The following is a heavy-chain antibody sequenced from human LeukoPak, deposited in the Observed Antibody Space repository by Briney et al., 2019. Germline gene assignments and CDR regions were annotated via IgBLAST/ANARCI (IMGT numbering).Heavy chain of an antibody. CDR3: AREGDWGNDY. J-gene: IGHJ4*02. D-gene: IGHD7-27*01. CDR1: GVTFSDYY. Sequence: GGSLRLSCAASGVTFSDYYMSWIRKAPGKGLEWVSYISSGGSTIYYADSVKGRFTISRDNAKNSLYLQMNSLRAEDTAVYYCAREGDWGNDYWGQGTLVTVSS. V-gene: IGHV3-11*04. CDR2: ISSGGSTI.